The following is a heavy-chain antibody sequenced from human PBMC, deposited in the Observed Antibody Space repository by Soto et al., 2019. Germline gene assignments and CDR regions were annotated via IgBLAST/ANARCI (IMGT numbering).Heavy chain of an antibody. J-gene: IGHJ6*02. D-gene: IGHD4-4*01. CDR2: INHSGST. CDR1: GYSISSGYY. Sequence: SETLSLTCAVSGYSISSGYYWGWIRQPPGKGLEWIGEINHSGSTNYNPSLKSRVTISVDTSKNQFSLKLSSVTAADTAVYYCARGFMYYSNYAPRDYYGMDVWGQGTTVTVSS. CDR3: ARGFMYYSNYAPRDYYGMDV. V-gene: IGHV4-38-2*01.